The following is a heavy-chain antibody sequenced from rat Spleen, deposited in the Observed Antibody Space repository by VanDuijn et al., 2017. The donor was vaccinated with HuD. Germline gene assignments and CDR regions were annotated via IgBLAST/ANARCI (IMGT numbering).Heavy chain of an antibody. V-gene: IGHV5S10*01. CDR2: IFYDGSRT. J-gene: IGHJ3*01. Sequence: EVQLVESGGGLVQPGRSLRLSCAASGFTFSDYNMAWVRQAPKKGLEWVATIFYDGSRTYYRDSVKGRFTISRDNAENTLYLQMDSLRSEDTATYYCATGPRILRLDWFAYWGQGTLVTVSS. CDR1: GFTFSDYN. CDR3: ATGPRILRLDWFAY. D-gene: IGHD1-6*01.